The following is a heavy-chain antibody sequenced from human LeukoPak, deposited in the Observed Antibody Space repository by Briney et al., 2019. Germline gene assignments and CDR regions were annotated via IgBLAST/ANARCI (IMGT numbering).Heavy chain of an antibody. D-gene: IGHD3-3*01. V-gene: IGHV1-8*01. Sequence: ASVKVSCKASGYTFTSYDINWVRQATGQGLEWMGWMNPNSGNTGYAQKFQGRVTMTRNTSISTAYMELSSLRSEDTAVYYCARGLSTDDFWSGYYYMDVWGKGPTVTVSS. CDR1: GYTFTSYD. CDR3: ARGLSTDDFWSGYYYMDV. J-gene: IGHJ6*03. CDR2: MNPNSGNT.